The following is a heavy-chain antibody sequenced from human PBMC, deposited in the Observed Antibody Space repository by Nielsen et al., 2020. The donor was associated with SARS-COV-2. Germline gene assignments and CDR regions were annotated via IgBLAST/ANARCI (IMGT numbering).Heavy chain of an antibody. Sequence: GSLRLSCAASGFTFSSYDMHWVRQATGKGLEWVSAIGTAGDTYYPGSVKGRFTISRDNSKNTLYLQMNSLRAEDTAVYYCARDRRFLEWLSWGQGTLVTVSS. CDR2: IGTAGDT. J-gene: IGHJ5*02. CDR1: GFTFSSYD. D-gene: IGHD3-3*01. V-gene: IGHV3-13*04. CDR3: ARDRRFLEWLS.